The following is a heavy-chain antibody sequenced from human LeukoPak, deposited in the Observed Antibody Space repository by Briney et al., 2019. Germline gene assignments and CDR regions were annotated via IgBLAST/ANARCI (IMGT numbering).Heavy chain of an antibody. CDR2: IYYSGST. CDR1: GGSISSYY. J-gene: IGHJ5*02. V-gene: IGHV4-59*01. D-gene: IGHD2-15*01. CDR3: ARIRVVGDLDP. Sequence: SETLSLTCTVSGGSISSYYWSWIRQPPGKGLEWIGYIYYSGSTNYNPSLRSRVTISVDTSKNQFSLKLSSVTAADTAVYYCARIRVVGDLDPWGQGTLVTVSS.